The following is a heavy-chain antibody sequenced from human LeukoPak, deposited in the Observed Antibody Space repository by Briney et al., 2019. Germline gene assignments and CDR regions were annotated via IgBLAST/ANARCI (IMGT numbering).Heavy chain of an antibody. Sequence: QAGGSLRLSCAASGFTFSSYSMSWVRQAPGKGLEWVSGISASGGDTWYPDSVKGRFTISRDNSKNTLFLQMNSLRVEDTAIYYCAKDAAGPEYWGQGTRVTVSS. CDR1: GFTFSSYS. CDR2: ISASGGDT. V-gene: IGHV3-23*01. D-gene: IGHD6-13*01. CDR3: AKDAAGPEY. J-gene: IGHJ4*02.